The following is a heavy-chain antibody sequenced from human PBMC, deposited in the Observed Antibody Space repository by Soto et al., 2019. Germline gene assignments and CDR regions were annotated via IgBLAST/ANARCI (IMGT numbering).Heavy chain of an antibody. Sequence: QVRLVQSGAEEKKPGASVKVSCKASGYTFTTYVIHWVRQAPGQRLEWMGWINAGNGNTRYSQNFQGRVTITRDTSASTVYMELSSLKYEDTAVYYCARIFHRDFDYWAQGTLVSVSS. CDR2: INAGNGNT. D-gene: IGHD3-10*01. J-gene: IGHJ4*02. V-gene: IGHV1-3*05. CDR1: GYTFTTYV. CDR3: ARIFHRDFDY.